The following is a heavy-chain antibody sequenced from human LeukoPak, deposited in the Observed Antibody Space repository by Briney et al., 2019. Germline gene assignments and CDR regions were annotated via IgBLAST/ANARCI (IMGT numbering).Heavy chain of an antibody. V-gene: IGHV3-30*04. CDR2: ISYDGSNK. Sequence: AGGSLRLSCAASGFTFSSYAMHWVRQAPGKGLEWVAVISYDGSNKYYADSVKGRFTISRDNSKNTLYLQMNSLRAEDTAVYYCAKIPLGSGSQPLDYWGQGTLVTVSS. D-gene: IGHD3-10*01. CDR1: GFTFSSYA. CDR3: AKIPLGSGSQPLDY. J-gene: IGHJ4*02.